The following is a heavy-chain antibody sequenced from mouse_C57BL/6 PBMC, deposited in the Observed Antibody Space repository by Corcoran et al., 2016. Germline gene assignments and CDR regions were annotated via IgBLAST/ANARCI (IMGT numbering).Heavy chain of an antibody. V-gene: IGHV8-12*01. CDR3: ARREGDPYWYFDV. CDR2: IYWDDDK. J-gene: IGHJ1*03. Sequence: QVTLKESGPGILQSSQTLSLTCSFSGFSLSTSGMGVSWIRQPSGKGLEWLAHIYWDDDKRYNPSLKSRLTISKDTSRNQVFLKITSVDTADTATYYCARREGDPYWYFDVWGTGTTVTVSS. D-gene: IGHD3-3*01. CDR1: GFSLSTSGMG.